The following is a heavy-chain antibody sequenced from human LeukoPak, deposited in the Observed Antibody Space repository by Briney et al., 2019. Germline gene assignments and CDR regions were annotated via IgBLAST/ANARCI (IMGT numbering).Heavy chain of an antibody. Sequence: GASVKVSCKASGYIFTSYALHWVRQAPGQRLEWMGWINAGNGDTKYSQKFQGRVTMTEDTSTDTAYMELSSLRSEDTAVYYCATWAYDSSGYYLNYFDYWGQGTLVTVSS. CDR3: ATWAYDSSGYYLNYFDY. D-gene: IGHD3-22*01. V-gene: IGHV1-3*01. J-gene: IGHJ4*02. CDR2: INAGNGDT. CDR1: GYIFTSYA.